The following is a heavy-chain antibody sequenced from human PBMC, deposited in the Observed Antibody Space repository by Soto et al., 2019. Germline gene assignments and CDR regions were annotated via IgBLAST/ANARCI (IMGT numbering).Heavy chain of an antibody. CDR2: ISGSGGST. V-gene: IGHV3-23*01. CDR1: GFTFSSYA. D-gene: IGHD5-18*01. CDR3: AKDLGYSYGYGPVDY. Sequence: EVPLLESGGGLVQPGGSLRLSCAASGFTFSSYAMSWVRQAPGKGLEWVSAISGSGGSTYYADSVKGRFTISRDNSKNTLYLQMNSLRAEDTAVYYCAKDLGYSYGYGPVDYWGQGTLVTVSS. J-gene: IGHJ4*02.